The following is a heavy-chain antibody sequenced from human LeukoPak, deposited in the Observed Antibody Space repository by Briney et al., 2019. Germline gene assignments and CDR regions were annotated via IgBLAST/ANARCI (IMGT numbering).Heavy chain of an antibody. CDR3: AKVVDGDYVAFDI. V-gene: IGHV3-30*02. D-gene: IGHD4-17*01. J-gene: IGHJ3*02. CDR1: GFTFSSYG. Sequence: GGSLRLSCAASGFTFSSYGMHWVRQAPGKGLEWVAFIRYDGSNKYYADSVKGRFTISRDNSKNTLYLQMNSLRAEDTVVYYCAKVVDGDYVAFDIWGQGTMVTVSS. CDR2: IRYDGSNK.